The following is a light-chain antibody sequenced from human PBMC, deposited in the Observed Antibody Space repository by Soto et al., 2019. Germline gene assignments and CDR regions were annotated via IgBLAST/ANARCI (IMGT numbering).Light chain of an antibody. CDR1: QSVSSN. Sequence: EIVMTQSPATLSVSPGERATLSCRASQSVSSNLAWYQQKPGQAPRLLIYGASTRSTGIPARFSGSGSGTEFTLTISSLQSADFAVYYCQQYNNWPPYTFGQENKLEIK. V-gene: IGKV3-15*01. CDR3: QQYNNWPPYT. CDR2: GAS. J-gene: IGKJ2*01.